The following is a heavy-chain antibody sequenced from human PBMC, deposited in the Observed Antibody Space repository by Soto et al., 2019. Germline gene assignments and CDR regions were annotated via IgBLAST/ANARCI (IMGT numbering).Heavy chain of an antibody. Sequence: EVQLVESGGGLVQPGGSLRLSCAASGFTFSSYSMNWVRQAPGKGLEWVSYISSSSSTIYYADSVKGRFTISRDNAKNSLYLQMNSLRVEDTAVYYCAREGSSWFNWFDPWGQGTLVTVSS. V-gene: IGHV3-48*01. CDR1: GFTFSSYS. CDR2: ISSSSSTI. D-gene: IGHD6-13*01. CDR3: AREGSSWFNWFDP. J-gene: IGHJ5*02.